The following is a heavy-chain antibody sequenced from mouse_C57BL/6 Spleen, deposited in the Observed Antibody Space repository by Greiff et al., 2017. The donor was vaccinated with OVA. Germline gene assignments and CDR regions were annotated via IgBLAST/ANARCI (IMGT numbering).Heavy chain of an antibody. D-gene: IGHD1-1*01. Sequence: VQLQQSGPELVKPGASVKISCKASGYAFSSSWMNWVKQRPGKGLEWIGRIYPGDGDTNYNGKFKGKATLTADRYSSAAYMQLSSMTSEDSAVNFWARWGDYCGFPDFDYWGQGTTLTVSS. J-gene: IGHJ2*01. CDR3: ARWGDYCGFPDFDY. CDR2: IYPGDGDT. CDR1: GYAFSSSW. V-gene: IGHV1-82*01.